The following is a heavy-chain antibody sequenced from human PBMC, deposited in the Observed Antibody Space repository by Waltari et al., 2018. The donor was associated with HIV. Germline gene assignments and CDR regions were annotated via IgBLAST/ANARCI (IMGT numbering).Heavy chain of an antibody. CDR1: GGSSSNYY. Sequence: QVQLQQWGTGLLKPSETLSLTCAVQGGSSSNYYWSWIRQPPGKGLEWIAEINHSGRTNYHPSRKRRLTISVDPSKTQCSVKLTSVTAADTAVYFCARGQYGPGSREDYCGQGTLVTVAS. CDR2: INHSGRT. CDR3: ARGQYGPGSREDY. J-gene: IGHJ4*02. D-gene: IGHD3-10*01. V-gene: IGHV4-34*02.